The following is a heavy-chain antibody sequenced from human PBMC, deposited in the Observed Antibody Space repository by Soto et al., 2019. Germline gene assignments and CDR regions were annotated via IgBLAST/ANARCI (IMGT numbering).Heavy chain of an antibody. CDR1: GFTSSDYY. J-gene: IGHJ3*02. D-gene: IGHD6-13*01. CDR3: ARSGRESSTWSDYFFDI. Sequence: EVQLVASGGGLVQPGGSLRLSCAASGFTSSDYYMDWVRQAPGKGLEWVGRSRNKANSYTTEYAASVKGRFTISRDYSKNPLYLQMNSLKTDDTAVYYCARSGRESSTWSDYFFDIWGQGTMVTVSS. CDR2: SRNKANSYTT. V-gene: IGHV3-72*01.